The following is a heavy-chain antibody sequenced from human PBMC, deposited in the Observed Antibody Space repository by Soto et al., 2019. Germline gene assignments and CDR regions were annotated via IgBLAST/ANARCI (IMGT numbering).Heavy chain of an antibody. D-gene: IGHD5-12*01. Sequence: PSETLSLTCTVSGGSINNYDWSWIRQPPGKGLEWIGYIYYRGSTNYNPSLKSRVTISVDTSKNQFSLKLSSVTTADTAVYYCAIFMGNSVAPSYFDYWGQGTLVTDS. V-gene: IGHV4-59*01. CDR1: GGSINNYD. J-gene: IGHJ4*02. CDR3: AIFMGNSVAPSYFDY. CDR2: IYYRGST.